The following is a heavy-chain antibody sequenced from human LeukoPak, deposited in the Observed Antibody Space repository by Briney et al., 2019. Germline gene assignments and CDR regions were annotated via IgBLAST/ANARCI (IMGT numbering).Heavy chain of an antibody. CDR2: IYHSGST. CDR1: GGSISSYY. D-gene: IGHD2-2*02. Sequence: SETLSLTCTVSGGSISSYYWSWIRQPPGKGLEWIGSIYHSGSTYYNPSLKSRVTISVDTSKNQFSLKLSSVTAADTAVYYCARRVYQLLYDYYYYYMDVWGKGTTVTVSS. J-gene: IGHJ6*03. V-gene: IGHV4-59*08. CDR3: ARRVYQLLYDYYYYYMDV.